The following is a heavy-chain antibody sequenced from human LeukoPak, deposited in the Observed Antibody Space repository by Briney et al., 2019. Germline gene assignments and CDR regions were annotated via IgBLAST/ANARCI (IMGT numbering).Heavy chain of an antibody. CDR2: FYPEDGET. D-gene: IGHD1-20*01. Sequence: ASVKVSCKASGGTFSSYAISWVRQAPGQGLEWMGGFYPEDGETIYAQKFQGRVTMTEDTSTDTAYMGLSGLRSEDTAVYYCATEFAGRTPLTGTTYRYWGQGTLVTVSS. J-gene: IGHJ4*02. CDR1: GGTFSSYA. V-gene: IGHV1-24*01. CDR3: ATEFAGRTPLTGTTYRY.